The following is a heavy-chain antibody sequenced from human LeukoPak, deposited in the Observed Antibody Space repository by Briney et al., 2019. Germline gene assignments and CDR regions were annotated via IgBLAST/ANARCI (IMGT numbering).Heavy chain of an antibody. CDR1: GGSISSSSYY. CDR3: ARRGEVGFDY. Sequence: PSETLSLTCTVSGGSISSSSYYWGWIRQPPGKGLEWIGSIYYSGSTYYNPSLKSRVTISVDTSKNQFSLKPSSVTAADTAVYYCARRGEVGFDYWGQGTLVTVSS. J-gene: IGHJ4*02. V-gene: IGHV4-39*01. CDR2: IYYSGST. D-gene: IGHD3-16*01.